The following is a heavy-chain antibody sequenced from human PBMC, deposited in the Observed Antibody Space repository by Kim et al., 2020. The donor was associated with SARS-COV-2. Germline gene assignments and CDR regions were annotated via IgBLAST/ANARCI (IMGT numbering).Heavy chain of an antibody. Sequence: GGSLRLSCAASGFTFSSYAMHWVRQAPGKGLEWVAVISYDGSNKYYADSVKGRFTISRDNSKNTLYLQMNSLRAEDTAVYYCARDHEQQQLKDYYYGMDVWGQGTTVTVSS. CDR1: GFTFSSYA. D-gene: IGHD6-13*01. V-gene: IGHV3-30-3*01. CDR2: ISYDGSNK. CDR3: ARDHEQQQLKDYYYGMDV. J-gene: IGHJ6*02.